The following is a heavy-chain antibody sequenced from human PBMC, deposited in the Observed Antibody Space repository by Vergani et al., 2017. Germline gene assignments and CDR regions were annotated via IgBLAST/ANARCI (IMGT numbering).Heavy chain of an antibody. Sequence: QVQLVQSGAEVKKPGSSVKVSCKASGGPFSSYAISWVRQAPGQGLEWMGRIIPILGIANYAQEFQGRVTITADKSTSTAYMELSSLRSEDTAVYYCARAVISSSWYVDYWGQGTLVTVSS. V-gene: IGHV1-69*04. J-gene: IGHJ4*02. CDR3: ARAVISSSWYVDY. CDR2: IIPILGIA. CDR1: GGPFSSYA. D-gene: IGHD6-13*01.